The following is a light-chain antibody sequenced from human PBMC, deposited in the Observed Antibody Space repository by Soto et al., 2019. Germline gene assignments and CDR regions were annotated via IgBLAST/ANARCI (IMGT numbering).Light chain of an antibody. V-gene: IGKV3-11*01. CDR3: QQRSNGPPTWT. CDR2: DAS. Sequence: EIVLTQSPATLSLSPGERATLSCRASQSVSTYLAWYQQKPGQAPRLLIYDASNRATGIPARFSGSGSGTDFTLTISSLEPEDFAVYYCQQRSNGPPTWTLAQGTKV. J-gene: IGKJ1*01. CDR1: QSVSTY.